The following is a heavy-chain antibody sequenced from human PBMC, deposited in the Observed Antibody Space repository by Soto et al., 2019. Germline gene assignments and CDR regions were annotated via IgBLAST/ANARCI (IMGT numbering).Heavy chain of an antibody. Sequence: PSETLSLTCTFSGGSISSYYWSWIRQPPGKGLEWIGYVSYTGSTYYNPSLQSRVTISLGTSMNRFSLKVASVTAADTAVYYCARLSVDLNDYWSLDPWGQGTLVTVSS. CDR1: GGSISSYY. V-gene: IGHV4-59*13. D-gene: IGHD1-1*01. CDR2: VSYTGST. CDR3: ARLSVDLNDYWSLDP. J-gene: IGHJ5*02.